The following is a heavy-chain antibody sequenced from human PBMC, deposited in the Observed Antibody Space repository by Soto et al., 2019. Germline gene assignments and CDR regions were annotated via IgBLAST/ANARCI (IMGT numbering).Heavy chain of an antibody. CDR1: GFTFSSYA. CDR3: AKGDRDYEDYDDYGMDV. J-gene: IGHJ6*04. CDR2: ISGSGGST. D-gene: IGHD4-17*01. Sequence: EVLLLESGGGLVQPGGSLRLSCAASGFTFSSYAMSWVRQAPGKGLEWVSAISGSGGSTYYADSVKGRFTISRDNSKSTLYLQMHSLRAEDTDVYYFAKGDRDYEDYDDYGMDVWGEGTTVTVSA. V-gene: IGHV3-23*01.